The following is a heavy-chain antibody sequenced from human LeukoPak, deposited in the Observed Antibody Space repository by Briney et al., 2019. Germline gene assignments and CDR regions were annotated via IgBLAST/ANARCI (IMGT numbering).Heavy chain of an antibody. Sequence: SETLSLTCTFSGGSISSGSYYWSWIRQPAGKGLEWIGRIYTSGSTNYNPSLKSRVTISVDTSKNQFSLKLSSVTAADTAVYYCARFEYSYGYSNYWGQGTLVTVSS. CDR3: ARFEYSYGYSNY. CDR2: IYTSGST. J-gene: IGHJ4*02. D-gene: IGHD5-18*01. V-gene: IGHV4-61*02. CDR1: GGSISSGSYY.